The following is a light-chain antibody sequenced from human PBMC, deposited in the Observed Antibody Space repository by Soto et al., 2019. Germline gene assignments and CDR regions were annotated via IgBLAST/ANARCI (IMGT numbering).Light chain of an antibody. Sequence: EILMTQSPATLSVSPGERATLSCRASQSISRNLAWYQQKPGQAPRLLIYAASNRATGIPARFSGSGSGTDFTLTISSLEPEDFAVYYCQQRSNWPPGVTFGPGTKVDIK. CDR2: AAS. CDR1: QSISRN. V-gene: IGKV3-11*01. J-gene: IGKJ3*01. CDR3: QQRSNWPPGVT.